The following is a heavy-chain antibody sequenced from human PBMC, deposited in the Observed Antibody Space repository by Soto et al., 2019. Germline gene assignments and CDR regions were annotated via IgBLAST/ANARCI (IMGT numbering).Heavy chain of an antibody. J-gene: IGHJ5*02. Sequence: QLQLQESGPGLVKPSETLSLTCTVSGGSISSSSYYWGWIRQPPGKGLEWIGSIYYSGSTYYNPSLKSRVTISVDTSKNQFSLKLSSVTAADTAVYYCARRGVYANGWFDPWGQGTLVTVSS. CDR3: ARRGVYANGWFDP. V-gene: IGHV4-39*01. CDR1: GGSISSSSYY. D-gene: IGHD2-8*01. CDR2: IYYSGST.